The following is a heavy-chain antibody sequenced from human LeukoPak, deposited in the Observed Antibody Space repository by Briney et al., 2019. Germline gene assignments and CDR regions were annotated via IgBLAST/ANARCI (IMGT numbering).Heavy chain of an antibody. CDR1: GGSIRSYY. CDR3: ARTGSTVTMLYPFDH. CDR2: IYYSGST. D-gene: IGHD4-17*01. J-gene: IGHJ4*02. V-gene: IGHV4-59*01. Sequence: PSETLSLTCTVSGGSIRSYYWSWSRQPPGKGLEWIGYIYYSGSTNYNPSLKSRVSISVDTSKNQFSLKLSSVTAADTAVYYCARTGSTVTMLYPFDHWGQAPIVTVSS.